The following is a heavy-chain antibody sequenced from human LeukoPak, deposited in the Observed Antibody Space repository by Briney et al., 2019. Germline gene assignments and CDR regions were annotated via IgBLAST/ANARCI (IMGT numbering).Heavy chain of an antibody. CDR1: GGTFSSYA. CDR3: ARGMVRGVKDY. V-gene: IGHV1-18*01. Sequence: ASVKVSCKASGGTFSSYAISWVRQAPGQGLEWMGWISAYNGNTNYAQKLQGRVTMTTDTSTSTAYMELRSLRSDDTAVYYCARGMVRGVKDYWGQGTLVTVSS. D-gene: IGHD3-10*01. J-gene: IGHJ4*02. CDR2: ISAYNGNT.